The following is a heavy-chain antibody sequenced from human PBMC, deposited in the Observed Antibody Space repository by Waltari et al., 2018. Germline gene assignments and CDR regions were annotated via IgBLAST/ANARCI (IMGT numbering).Heavy chain of an antibody. CDR2: ISSSSSTI. V-gene: IGHV3-48*01. D-gene: IGHD6-19*01. J-gene: IGHJ4*02. Sequence: EVQLVESGGGLVQPGGSLRLSCAASGFTFSSYSMTWVRQAPGKGLEWVSYISSSSSTIYYADSVKGRFTISRDNAKNSLYLQMNSLRAEDTAVYYCARDGGSGWPRYYFDYWGQGTLVTVSS. CDR1: GFTFSSYS. CDR3: ARDGGSGWPRYYFDY.